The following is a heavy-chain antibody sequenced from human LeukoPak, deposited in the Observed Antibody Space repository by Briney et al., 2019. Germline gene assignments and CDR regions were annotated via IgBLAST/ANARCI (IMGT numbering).Heavy chain of an antibody. D-gene: IGHD3-10*01. Sequence: PGRSLRLSCAASGFTFSSYGMHWVRQAPGKGLEWVAVILYDGSNKYYADSVKGRFTISRDNSKNTLYLQMNSLRAEDTAVYYCAKESYGSGSYAFDYWGQGTLVTVSS. CDR3: AKESYGSGSYAFDY. V-gene: IGHV3-30*18. CDR1: GFTFSSYG. CDR2: ILYDGSNK. J-gene: IGHJ4*02.